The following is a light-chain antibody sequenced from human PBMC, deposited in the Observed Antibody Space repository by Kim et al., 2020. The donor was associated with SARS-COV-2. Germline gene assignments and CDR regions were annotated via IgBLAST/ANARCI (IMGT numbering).Light chain of an antibody. CDR1: QRISNW. V-gene: IGKV1-5*03. CDR3: QQCNSYPWT. J-gene: IGKJ1*01. Sequence: DIQMTQSPSTLSASVGDRVTITCRASQRISNWLAWYQEKPGKAPKLLIYKASSVESGVPSRFSGSGYGTEFTLTISSLQPDDFATYYCQQCNSYPWTFGQGTKVDIK. CDR2: KAS.